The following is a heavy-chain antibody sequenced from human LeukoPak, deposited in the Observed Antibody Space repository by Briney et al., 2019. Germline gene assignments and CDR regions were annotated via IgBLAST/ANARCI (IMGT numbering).Heavy chain of an antibody. V-gene: IGHV3-43*02. CDR1: GFTFDDYA. J-gene: IGHJ4*02. Sequence: PGGSLRLSCAASGFTFDDYAMHWVRQAPGKGLEWVALISGDGGNTYYADSVKGRFTISRDNTKNSLYLQMNSLRTEDTALYYCARDRYCTSSSCYGPFDYWGQGTLVTVSS. D-gene: IGHD2-2*01. CDR2: ISGDGGNT. CDR3: ARDRYCTSSSCYGPFDY.